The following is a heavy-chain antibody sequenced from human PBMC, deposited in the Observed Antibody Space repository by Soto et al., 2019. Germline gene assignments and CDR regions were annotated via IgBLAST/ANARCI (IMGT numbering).Heavy chain of an antibody. Sequence: PSHTLSLTCAFSGFSVSVVNSYWSWIRQPPGKGLAWIGYINHSGSTNYSPSLESRVTLSVDTSKNQCSLKMSSVTAADTAVYYCAGRHNNCSSTSCSVSVATILPHFHYWGQGTLVNDSS. D-gene: IGHD2-2*01. CDR1: GFSVSVVNSY. CDR3: AGRHNNCSSTSCSVSVATILPHFHY. J-gene: IGHJ4*02. V-gene: IGHV4-61*01. CDR2: INHSGST.